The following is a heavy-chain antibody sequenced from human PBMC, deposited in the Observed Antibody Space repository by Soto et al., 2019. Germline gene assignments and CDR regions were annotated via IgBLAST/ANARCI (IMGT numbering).Heavy chain of an antibody. Sequence: STGLPCSASGFTFSSYGMHWVRQAPGKGLEWVAVISYDGSNKYYADSVKGRFTISRDNSKNTLYLQMNSLRAEDTAVYYCARDAKPTIAVARLAWFDPWGQGTLVTVSS. V-gene: IGHV3-30*03. CDR3: ARDAKPTIAVARLAWFDP. J-gene: IGHJ5*02. CDR1: GFTFSSYG. D-gene: IGHD6-19*01. CDR2: ISYDGSNK.